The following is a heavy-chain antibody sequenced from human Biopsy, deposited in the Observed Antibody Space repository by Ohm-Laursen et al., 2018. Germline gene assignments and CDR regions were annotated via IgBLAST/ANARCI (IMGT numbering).Heavy chain of an antibody. CDR1: GDSIRNYY. D-gene: IGHD1-26*01. CDR3: ARHAPSYSGSYWRYFDL. V-gene: IGHV4-4*07. Sequence: SDTLSLTCTVSGDSIRNYYWSWIRQAAGKGLEWIGRIYPGGGTIYSPSLKSRVAISVDTSMNHLPLRLTSVTAADTAVYYCARHAPSYSGSYWRYFDLWGRGTLVTVSS. CDR2: IYPGGGT. J-gene: IGHJ2*01.